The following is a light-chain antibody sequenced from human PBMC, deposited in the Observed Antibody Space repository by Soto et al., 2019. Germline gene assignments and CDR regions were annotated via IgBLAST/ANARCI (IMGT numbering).Light chain of an antibody. CDR3: QQYHIWPPWT. V-gene: IGKV3-15*01. CDR1: QSLSSN. J-gene: IGKJ1*01. CDR2: GAS. Sequence: EIGMTQSPSTLSVSPGGRATLSCRASQSLSSNLAWYQQKPRQAPRLLIYGASTRATDIPARFSGSGSGTEFTLTISSLQSEDFAVYYCQQYHIWPPWTSGQGTKVDIK.